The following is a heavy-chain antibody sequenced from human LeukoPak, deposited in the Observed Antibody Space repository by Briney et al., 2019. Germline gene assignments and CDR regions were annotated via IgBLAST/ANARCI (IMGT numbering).Heavy chain of an antibody. Sequence: GGSLRLSCAASGFTVSSNYMSWVRQAPGKGLEWVSVIYSGGSTYYADSVKGRFTISRDNSKNTLYLQMNSLRAEDTAVYYCAKELSSGSGWYSILAEYFQHWGQGTLVTVSS. V-gene: IGHV3-53*01. CDR3: AKELSSGSGWYSILAEYFQH. D-gene: IGHD6-19*01. CDR1: GFTVSSNY. CDR2: IYSGGST. J-gene: IGHJ1*01.